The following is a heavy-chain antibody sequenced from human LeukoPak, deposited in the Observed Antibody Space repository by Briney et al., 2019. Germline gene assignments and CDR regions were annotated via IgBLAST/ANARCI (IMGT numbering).Heavy chain of an antibody. CDR1: GYTFTSYA. CDR3: ARDRTYSSSWYVSSYYYMDV. J-gene: IGHJ6*03. V-gene: IGHV7-4-1*02. D-gene: IGHD6-13*01. Sequence: GASVKVSCEASGYTFTSYAMNWVRQAPGQGLEWMGWINTNTGNPTYAQGFTGRFVFSLDTSDSTAYLQISSLKAEDTAVYYCARDRTYSSSWYVSSYYYMDVWGKGTTVTVSS. CDR2: INTNTGNP.